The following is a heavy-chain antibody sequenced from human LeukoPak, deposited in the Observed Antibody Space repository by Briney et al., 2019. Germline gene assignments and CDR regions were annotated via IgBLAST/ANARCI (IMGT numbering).Heavy chain of an antibody. CDR1: GGSIVSYY. Sequence: SETLSLTCTVSGGSIVSYYWSWIRQPPGKGLEWLGYIYYSGSTNYNPSLKSRVSISVDTSKNQFSLKLSSVTAADTAVYYCARIAVSSGWGYFDYWGQGTPVTASS. CDR2: IYYSGST. D-gene: IGHD6-19*01. V-gene: IGHV4-59*01. J-gene: IGHJ4*02. CDR3: ARIAVSSGWGYFDY.